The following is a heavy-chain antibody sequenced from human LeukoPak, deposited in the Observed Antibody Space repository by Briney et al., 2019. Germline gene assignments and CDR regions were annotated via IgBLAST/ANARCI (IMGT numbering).Heavy chain of an antibody. CDR3: ARDEALWFGELSFDY. CDR2: INPNSGGT. V-gene: IGHV1-2*02. D-gene: IGHD3-10*01. CDR1: GYTFTGYY. Sequence: ASVKVSCKASGYTFTGYYMHWVRRAPGQGLEWMGWINPNSGGTNYAQKFQGRVTMTRDTSISTAYMELSRLRSDDTAVYYCARDEALWFGELSFDYWGQGTLVTVSS. J-gene: IGHJ4*02.